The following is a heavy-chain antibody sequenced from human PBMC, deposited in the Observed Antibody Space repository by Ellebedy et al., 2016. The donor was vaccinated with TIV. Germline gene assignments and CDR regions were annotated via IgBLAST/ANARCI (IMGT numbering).Heavy chain of an antibody. D-gene: IGHD6-19*01. CDR3: ARDRQWPSDDAFDI. CDR1: GFTLSRYV. V-gene: IGHV3-23*01. Sequence: GESLKISXAASGFTLSRYVMRWVRQAPGKGLEWVSSISGSGLSTYYAHSVKGRFTISRDNSKNTLYLQMNSLRAEDTAVYYCARDRQWPSDDAFDIWGQGTKVTVSS. J-gene: IGHJ3*02. CDR2: ISGSGLST.